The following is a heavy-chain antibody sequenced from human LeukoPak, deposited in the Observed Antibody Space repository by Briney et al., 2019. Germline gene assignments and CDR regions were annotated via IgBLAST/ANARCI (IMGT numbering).Heavy chain of an antibody. CDR2: ISNDESNK. Sequence: PGRSLRLSCAASGFTFSNYAMHWVRQAPGEGLEWVAAISNDESNKDYADSVKGRFTISRDNSKNTLYLQMNSLRAEDTALYYCARKDDGYNSRGTAFDYWGQGTLVTVS. D-gene: IGHD5-24*01. J-gene: IGHJ4*02. V-gene: IGHV3-30*04. CDR1: GFTFSNYA. CDR3: ARKDDGYNSRGTAFDY.